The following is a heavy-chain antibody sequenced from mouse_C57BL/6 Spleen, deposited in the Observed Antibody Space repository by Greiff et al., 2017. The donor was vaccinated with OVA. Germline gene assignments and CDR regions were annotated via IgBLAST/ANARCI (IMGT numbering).Heavy chain of an antibody. V-gene: IGHV1-64*01. Sequence: QVHVKQPGAELVKPGASVKLSCKASGYTFTSYWMHWVKQRPGQGLEWIGMIHPNSGSTNYNEKFKSKATLTVDKSSSTAYMQLSSLTSEDSAVYYCARGGPTVVASYYYAMDYWGQGTSVTVSS. CDR3: ARGGPTVVASYYYAMDY. J-gene: IGHJ4*01. CDR1: GYTFTSYW. CDR2: IHPNSGST. D-gene: IGHD1-1*01.